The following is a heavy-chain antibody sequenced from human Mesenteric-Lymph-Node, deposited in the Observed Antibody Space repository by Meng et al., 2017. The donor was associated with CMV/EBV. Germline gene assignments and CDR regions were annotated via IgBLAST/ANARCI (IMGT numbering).Heavy chain of an antibody. CDR3: ARPLYYSDTSGYYWYFDL. J-gene: IGHJ2*01. D-gene: IGHD3-22*01. CDR2: LYPGYSDT. Sequence: TRYWTGPGTQTPGKGLEWLGILYPGYSDTRYSPSIHGQVTMSADKSISTAYLQWSSLKASDTAIYYCARPLYYSDTSGYYWYFDLWGRGTLVTVSS. V-gene: IGHV5-51*01. CDR1: TRYW.